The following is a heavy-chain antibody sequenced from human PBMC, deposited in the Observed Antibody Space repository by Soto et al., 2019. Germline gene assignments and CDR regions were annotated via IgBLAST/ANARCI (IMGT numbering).Heavy chain of an antibody. Sequence: EVQLVESGGGLVKPGGSLTLSCSASGFSFDRAWASWVRQAPGRGLEWVGLIKTKTDGGTTDYAASVEGRFTISKDESEKTVYLHMNRLKTEDTAFYYCATTGYSNDGMFDSWGQGSLVTVSS. CDR1: GFSFDRAW. V-gene: IGHV3-15*01. D-gene: IGHD4-4*01. CDR3: ATTGYSNDGMFDS. J-gene: IGHJ4*02. CDR2: IKTKTDGGTT.